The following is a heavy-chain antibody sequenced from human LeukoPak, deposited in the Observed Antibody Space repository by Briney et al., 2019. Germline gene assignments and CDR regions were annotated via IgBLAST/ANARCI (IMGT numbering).Heavy chain of an antibody. CDR2: ITDSGRTI. V-gene: IGHV3-48*04. Sequence: GGTLRLSCAASGFTFSSYGMTWVRQAPGKGLEWVSYITDSGRTIYYADSVKGRFTISRDNAKNSLFLQMNSLRVEDTAVYYCARPTRDYYYYYMDVWGKGTTVTISS. CDR1: GFTFSSYG. CDR3: ARPTRDYYYYYMDV. J-gene: IGHJ6*03.